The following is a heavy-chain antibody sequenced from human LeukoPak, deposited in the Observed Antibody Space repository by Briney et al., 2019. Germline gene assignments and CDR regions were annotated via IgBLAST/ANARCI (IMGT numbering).Heavy chain of an antibody. D-gene: IGHD2-2*01. J-gene: IGHJ6*03. Sequence: GGSLRLSCAASGFTFSDYYMSWIRQAPGKGLEWVSYISSSGSTIYYADSVKGRFTISRDNAKNTLYLQMNSLGAEDTAVYYCARERYEAPYYYYYYMDVWGKGTTVTVSS. CDR2: ISSSGSTI. V-gene: IGHV3-11*04. CDR3: ARERYEAPYYYYYYMDV. CDR1: GFTFSDYY.